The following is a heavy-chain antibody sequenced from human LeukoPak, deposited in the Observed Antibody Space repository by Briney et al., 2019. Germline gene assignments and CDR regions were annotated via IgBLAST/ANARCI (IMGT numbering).Heavy chain of an antibody. V-gene: IGHV1-24*01. Sequence: ASVKVSCKVSGYTLTESSFHWVRQAPGKGLEWMGGIDPEDGETIYAQKFQGRVTMTEDTSTDTAYMELTGLRSEDTAVYYCAGGPPGQLYDYWGQGTLVTVSS. CDR3: AGGPPGQLYDY. D-gene: IGHD6-6*01. CDR1: GYTLTESS. J-gene: IGHJ4*02. CDR2: IDPEDGET.